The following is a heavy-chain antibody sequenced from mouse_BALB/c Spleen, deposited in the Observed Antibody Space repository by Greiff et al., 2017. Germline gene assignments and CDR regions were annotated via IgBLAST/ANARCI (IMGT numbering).Heavy chain of an antibody. CDR3: ARNRGYDYDHAMDY. CDR1: GFSLTSYG. Sequence: VKLQESGPGLVQPSQSLSITCTVSGFSLTSYGVHWVRQSPGKGLEWLGVIWSGGSTDYNAAFISRLSISKDNSKSQVFFKMNSLQANDTAIYYCARNRGYDYDHAMDYWGQGTSVTVSS. J-gene: IGHJ4*01. D-gene: IGHD2-4*01. CDR2: IWSGGST. V-gene: IGHV2-2*02.